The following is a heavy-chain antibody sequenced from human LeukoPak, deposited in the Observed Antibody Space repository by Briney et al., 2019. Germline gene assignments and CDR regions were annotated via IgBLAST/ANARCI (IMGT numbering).Heavy chain of an antibody. CDR1: GGSISSGGYS. J-gene: IGHJ4*02. CDR3: ARGGKKRAAAGTPVVY. V-gene: IGHV4-30-2*01. Sequence: SETLSLTCAVSGGSISSGGYSWSWIRQPPGKGLEWIGYIYHSGSTHYNPSLKSRVTISVDTSKNQFSLKLSSVTAADTAVYYCARGGKKRAAAGTPVVYWGQGTLVTVSS. D-gene: IGHD6-13*01. CDR2: IYHSGST.